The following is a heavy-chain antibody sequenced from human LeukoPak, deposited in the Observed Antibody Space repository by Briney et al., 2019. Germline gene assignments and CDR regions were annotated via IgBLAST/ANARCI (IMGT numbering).Heavy chain of an antibody. V-gene: IGHV3-21*01. D-gene: IGHD3-22*01. Sequence: PGGSLRLSCAASGFTFSSYSMDWVRQAPGKGLEWVSCISSSSSYIYYADSVKGRFTISRDNAKNSLYLQMNSLRAEDTAVYYCARDGRLSMMVVVADGYFDYWGQGTLVTVSS. CDR3: ARDGRLSMMVVVADGYFDY. J-gene: IGHJ4*02. CDR2: ISSSSSYI. CDR1: GFTFSSYS.